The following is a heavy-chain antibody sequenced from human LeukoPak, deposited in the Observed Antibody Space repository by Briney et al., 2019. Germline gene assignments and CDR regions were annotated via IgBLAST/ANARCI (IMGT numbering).Heavy chain of an antibody. CDR2: ISYDGSNK. J-gene: IGHJ4*02. CDR3: AREHFNYFDY. D-gene: IGHD3-3*02. V-gene: IGHV3-30-3*01. Sequence: GGSLRLSCAASGFTFSSYAMHWVRQAPGKGLEWVAVISYDGSNKYYADSVKGRFTISRDNSKNTLYLQMNSLRAEDTAVYYCAREHFNYFDYWGQGTLVTVSS. CDR1: GFTFSSYA.